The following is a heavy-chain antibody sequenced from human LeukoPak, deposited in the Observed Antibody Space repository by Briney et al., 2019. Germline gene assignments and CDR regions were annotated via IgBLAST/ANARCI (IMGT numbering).Heavy chain of an antibody. Sequence: ASVKVSCKASGYTSTAYEMHWVRQAPGQGLEYVGWVNPKSGGTNSAQNLQGRVTMTWDTSVSTVYMELSRLRSDDTAVYYCAREEDCGTARCSNDHWGQGTLVTVSS. V-gene: IGHV1-2*02. J-gene: IGHJ4*02. D-gene: IGHD1-1*01. CDR2: VNPKSGGT. CDR1: GYTSTAYE. CDR3: AREEDCGTARCSNDH.